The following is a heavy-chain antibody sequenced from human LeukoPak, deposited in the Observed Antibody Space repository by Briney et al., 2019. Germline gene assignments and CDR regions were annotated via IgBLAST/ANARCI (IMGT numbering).Heavy chain of an antibody. CDR3: ARDGTGGSHRGDY. CDR1: GGTFSSYA. J-gene: IGHJ4*02. V-gene: IGHV1-69*05. Sequence: SVKVSCKASGGTFSSYAISWVRQAPGQGLEWMGGIIPIFGTANYAQKFQGRVTITTDESTSTAHMELRSLRSDDTAVYYCARDGTGGSHRGDYWGQGTLVTVSS. D-gene: IGHD2-8*02. CDR2: IIPIFGTA.